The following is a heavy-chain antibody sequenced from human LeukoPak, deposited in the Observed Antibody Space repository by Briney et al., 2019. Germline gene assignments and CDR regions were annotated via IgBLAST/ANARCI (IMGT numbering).Heavy chain of an antibody. J-gene: IGHJ4*02. CDR3: ARKDDSSWFDFDY. CDR1: GFTVSSNY. D-gene: IGHD6-13*01. CDR2: IYSGGST. Sequence: GGSLRLSCAASGFTVSSNYMSWVRQAPGKGLEWVSVIYSGGSTYYADSVKGRFTISRDNSKNTLYLQMNSLRAEDTAVYYCARKDDSSWFDFDYWGQGTLVTVSS. V-gene: IGHV3-66*02.